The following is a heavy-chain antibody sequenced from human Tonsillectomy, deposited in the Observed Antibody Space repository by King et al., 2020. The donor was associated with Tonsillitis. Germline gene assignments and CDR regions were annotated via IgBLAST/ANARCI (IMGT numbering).Heavy chain of an antibody. D-gene: IGHD2-2*01. V-gene: IGHV1-69*04. CDR2: IIPILGIA. CDR3: ARDLKYCSSTSCTRGWFDP. CDR1: GGTFSSYA. Sequence: QLVQSGAEVKKPGSSVKVSCKASGGTFSSYAISWVRQAPGQGLEWMGRIIPILGIANYAQKFQGRVTITADKSTSTAYMELSSLRSEDTAVYYCARDLKYCSSTSCTRGWFDPWGQGTLVTVSS. J-gene: IGHJ5*02.